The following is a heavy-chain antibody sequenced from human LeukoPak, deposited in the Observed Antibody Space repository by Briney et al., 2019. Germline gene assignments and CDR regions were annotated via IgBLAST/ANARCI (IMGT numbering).Heavy chain of an antibody. D-gene: IGHD5-18*01. CDR1: GFTFSSYE. J-gene: IGHJ4*02. CDR3: AKDRHRYSYAHGSYFDY. V-gene: IGHV3-48*03. Sequence: PGGSLRLSCAASGFTFSSYEMNWVRQAPGKGLEWVSYISSSGSTIYYADSVKGRFTISRDNAKNSLYLQMNSLRAEDTAVYYCAKDRHRYSYAHGSYFDYWGQGTLVTVSS. CDR2: ISSSGSTI.